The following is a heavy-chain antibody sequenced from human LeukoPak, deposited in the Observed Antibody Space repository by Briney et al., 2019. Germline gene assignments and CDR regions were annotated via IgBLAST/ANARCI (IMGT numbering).Heavy chain of an antibody. V-gene: IGHV4-59*01. Sequence: SETLSLTCTVSGGSISSYYWSWIRQPPGKGLEWIGYIYYSGSTNYNPSLKSRVTISVDTSKNQFSLKLSSVTAADTAVYYCARAPYYYDSSGYYDYWGQGTLVTVSS. CDR2: IYYSGST. D-gene: IGHD3-22*01. J-gene: IGHJ4*02. CDR3: ARAPYYYDSSGYYDY. CDR1: GGSISSYY.